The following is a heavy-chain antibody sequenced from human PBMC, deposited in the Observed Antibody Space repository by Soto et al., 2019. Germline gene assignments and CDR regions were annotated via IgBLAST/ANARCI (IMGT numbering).Heavy chain of an antibody. V-gene: IGHV3-23*01. CDR2: ISGSGSNT. D-gene: IGHD4-17*01. J-gene: IGHJ5*02. CDR1: GLPFSSYG. Sequence: GGSLGLSFAASGLPFSSYGMHWVRQAPGKGLEWVSAISGSGSNTYYADSVKGRFTISRDNSKNTLYLQMNSLRAEDTAVYYCAKDRTTAASFWFDPWGQGTLVTVSS. CDR3: AKDRTTAASFWFDP.